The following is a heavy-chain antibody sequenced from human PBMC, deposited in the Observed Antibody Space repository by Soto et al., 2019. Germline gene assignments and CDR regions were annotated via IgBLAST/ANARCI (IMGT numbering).Heavy chain of an antibody. V-gene: IGHV1-8*01. CDR1: GYTFTSYD. CDR2: MNPNSGNT. Sequence: QVQLVQSGAEVKKPGASVKVSCKASGYTFTSYDINWVRQATGQGLEWMGWMNPNSGNTGSAQRFQGRLTMTRNTSINTAYMELTSLTSEDAAVYFCARVHTVTTYFDVWGRDTLVTVSS. D-gene: IGHD4-17*01. J-gene: IGHJ2*01. CDR3: ARVHTVTTYFDV.